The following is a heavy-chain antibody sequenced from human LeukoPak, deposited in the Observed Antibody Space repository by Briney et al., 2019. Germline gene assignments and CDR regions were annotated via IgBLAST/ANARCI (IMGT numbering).Heavy chain of an antibody. D-gene: IGHD6-19*01. Sequence: PGGSLRLSCAASGVTFSSFAMHWVRQAPGKGLEWVAVISYHGSDKFYADSVKGRFTISRDNSKNTLFLQMNSLRAEDTAVYYCARGSYSSGWIDYWGQGTLVTVSS. CDR3: ARGSYSSGWIDY. CDR1: GVTFSSFA. V-gene: IGHV3-30*04. CDR2: ISYHGSDK. J-gene: IGHJ4*02.